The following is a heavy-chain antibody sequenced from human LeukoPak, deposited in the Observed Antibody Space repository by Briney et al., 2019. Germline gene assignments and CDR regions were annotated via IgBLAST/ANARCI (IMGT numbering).Heavy chain of an antibody. Sequence: ASVKVSCKASGYTFANFGITWVRQAPGQGLEWMGWISVYNGNTNYAQYLQGRVTLTTDTSTSTAYMELRSLRSDDTALYYCARTCSSSSCYMVHWGQGNLVTVSS. CDR3: ARTCSSSSCYMVH. V-gene: IGHV1-18*01. CDR1: GYTFANFG. CDR2: ISVYNGNT. D-gene: IGHD2-2*02. J-gene: IGHJ4*02.